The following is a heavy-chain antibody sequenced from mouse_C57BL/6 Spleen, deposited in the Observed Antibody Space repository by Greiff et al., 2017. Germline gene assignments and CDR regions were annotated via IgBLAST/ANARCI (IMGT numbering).Heavy chain of an antibody. J-gene: IGHJ3*01. CDR1: GFTFSSYA. V-gene: IGHV5-9-1*02. D-gene: IGHD2-1*01. CDR3: TREDGNAWFAY. CDR2: ISSGGDYI. Sequence: EVKLVESGEGLVKPGGSLKLSCAASGFTFSSYAMSWVRQTPEKRLGWVAYISSGGDYIYYADTVKGRFTISRDNARNTLYLQMSSLKSEDTAMYYCTREDGNAWFAYWGQGTLVTVSA.